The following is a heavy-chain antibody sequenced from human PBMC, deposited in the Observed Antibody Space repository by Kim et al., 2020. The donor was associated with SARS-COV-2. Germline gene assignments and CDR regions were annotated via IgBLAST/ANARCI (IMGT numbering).Heavy chain of an antibody. Sequence: GGSLRLSCAASGFTFSSYAMSWVRQAPGKGLEWVSVIYSGGSSTYYADSVKGRFTISRDNSKNTLYLQMNSLRSEDTAVYYCAKDLRPLGDYYRNEGYYYYGMDVWGQGTTVTVSS. D-gene: IGHD4-17*01. CDR3: AKDLRPLGDYYRNEGYYYYGMDV. J-gene: IGHJ6*02. CDR2: IYSGGSST. CDR1: GFTFSSYA. V-gene: IGHV3-23*03.